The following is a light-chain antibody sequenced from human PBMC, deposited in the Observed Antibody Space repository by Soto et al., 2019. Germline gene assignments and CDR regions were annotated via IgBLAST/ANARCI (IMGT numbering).Light chain of an antibody. CDR2: GAS. CDR1: ESITTN. J-gene: IGKJ1*01. Sequence: VMTQSPATLSVSPGERATLSCRASESITTNLAWYQQKPGQAPRLLIYGASTRADNIPTRFSGSGSGTEFTLTISRIQYEDFAVSYCQQYNSWPSRTFGQGTKVEIK. V-gene: IGKV3-15*01. CDR3: QQYNSWPSRT.